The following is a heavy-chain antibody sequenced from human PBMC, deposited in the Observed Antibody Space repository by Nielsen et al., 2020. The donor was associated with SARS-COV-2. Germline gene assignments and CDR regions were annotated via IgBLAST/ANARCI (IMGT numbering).Heavy chain of an antibody. CDR1: GFTFSNTA. Sequence: GGSLRLSCAASGFTFSNTAMNWVRQAPGKGLEWVSGITSGSGSRTYYGDSVKGRFTISRDNAQNTLYLQMSSLRAEDTAVYYCARGGYGWIGGGMDVWGQGTTVTVSS. CDR2: ITSGSGSRT. J-gene: IGHJ6*02. V-gene: IGHV3-23*01. D-gene: IGHD3-10*01. CDR3: ARGGYGWIGGGMDV.